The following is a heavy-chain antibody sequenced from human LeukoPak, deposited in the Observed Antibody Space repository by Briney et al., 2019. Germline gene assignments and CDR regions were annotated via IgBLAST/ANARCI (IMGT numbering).Heavy chain of an antibody. CDR3: AKDLSYGDYPSYYYGLDV. J-gene: IGHJ6*02. D-gene: IGHD4-17*01. V-gene: IGHV3-9*01. Sequence: GGSLRLSCAASGFTFDDYAMHWVRQAPGKGLEWVSGISWNSGSIGYADSVKGRFTISRDNAKNSLYLQMNSLRAEDTALYFCAKDLSYGDYPSYYYGLDVWGQGTTVTVSS. CDR1: GFTFDDYA. CDR2: ISWNSGSI.